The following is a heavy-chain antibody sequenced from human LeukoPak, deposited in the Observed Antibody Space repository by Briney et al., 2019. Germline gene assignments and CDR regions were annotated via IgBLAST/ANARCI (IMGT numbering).Heavy chain of an antibody. V-gene: IGHV3-30*18. J-gene: IGHJ5*02. CDR3: AEEGIAARDNNWFDP. CDR2: ISYDGSNK. D-gene: IGHD6-13*01. CDR1: GFTFSSYG. Sequence: PGRSLRLSCAASGFTFSSYGMHWVRQAPGKGLEWVAVISYDGSNKYYADSVKGRSTISRDNSKNTLYLQMNSLRAEDTAVYYCAEEGIAARDNNWFDPWGQGTLVTVSS.